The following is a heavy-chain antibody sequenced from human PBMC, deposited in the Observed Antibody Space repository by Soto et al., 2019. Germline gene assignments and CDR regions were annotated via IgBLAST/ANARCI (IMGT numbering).Heavy chain of an antibody. CDR3: AGYPSYYFFDY. J-gene: IGHJ4*02. V-gene: IGHV3-23*01. Sequence: EVQLLESGGGLVQPGGSLRLSCAASGFTFSSYAMGWVRQAPGKGLEWVSAIRGSGGSTFYADAVKGRLTISRDNSKNKLYLQMNSLRAEDTAVYYCAGYPSYYFFDYWGQGTLVTVSS. CDR1: GFTFSSYA. D-gene: IGHD1-26*01. CDR2: IRGSGGST.